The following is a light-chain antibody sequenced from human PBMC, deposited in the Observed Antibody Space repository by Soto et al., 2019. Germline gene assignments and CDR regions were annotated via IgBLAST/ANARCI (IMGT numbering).Light chain of an antibody. CDR3: QQYGSSGT. CDR2: GAS. V-gene: IGKV3-20*01. Sequence: IVLTQSPGTLSFSPGEIGTHSTRASQSLTSDYLAWYQQKPGQAPRLLIYGASNRATGIPDRFSGSGSGTDFTLTISRLEPEDFAVYYCQQYGSSGTFGQGTKVDIK. CDR1: QSLTSDY. J-gene: IGKJ1*01.